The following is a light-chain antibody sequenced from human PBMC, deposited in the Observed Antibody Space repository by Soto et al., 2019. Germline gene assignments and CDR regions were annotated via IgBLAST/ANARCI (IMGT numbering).Light chain of an antibody. Sequence: QSALTQPASVSGSPGQSITISCTGTSSDVGGYNYVSWYQQHPGKAPKIMIYDVSNRPSGVSTRFSGSKSGNTASLTISGLQADDEADYYCSSYTSNSTPVFGGGTQLTVL. V-gene: IGLV2-14*01. CDR3: SSYTSNSTPV. J-gene: IGLJ2*01. CDR1: SSDVGGYNY. CDR2: DVS.